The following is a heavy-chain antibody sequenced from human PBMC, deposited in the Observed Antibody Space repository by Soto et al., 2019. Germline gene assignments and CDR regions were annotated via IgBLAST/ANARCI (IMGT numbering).Heavy chain of an antibody. J-gene: IGHJ4*02. Sequence: SETLSLTCTVSGGSISSGDYYWSWIRHPPGKGLEWIGYIYYSGSTYYNPSLKSRVTISVDTSKNQFSLKLSSVTAADTAVYYCARAPNGSRYFDSYLYYFDYCGQGILVPVSP. CDR2: IYYSGST. V-gene: IGHV4-30-4*01. D-gene: IGHD3-9*01. CDR3: ARAPNGSRYFDSYLYYFDY. CDR1: GGSISSGDYY.